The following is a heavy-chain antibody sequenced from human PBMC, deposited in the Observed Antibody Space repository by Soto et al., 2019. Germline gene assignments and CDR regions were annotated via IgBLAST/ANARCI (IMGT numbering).Heavy chain of an antibody. D-gene: IGHD2-8*02. J-gene: IGHJ4*02. CDR3: ARDKITGLFDY. CDR1: GGSFSDYY. CDR2: INHSGST. V-gene: IGHV4-34*01. Sequence: PSETLSLTYAVYGGSFSDYYRSWIRQPPGKGLEWIGEINHSGSTNYNPSLKSRVTISVDTSKNQFSLKLTSVTAADTAVYYCARDKITGLFDYWGQGTLVTVSS.